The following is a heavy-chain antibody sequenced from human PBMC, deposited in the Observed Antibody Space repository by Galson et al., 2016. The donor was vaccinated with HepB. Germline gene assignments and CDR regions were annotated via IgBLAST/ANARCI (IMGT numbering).Heavy chain of an antibody. CDR1: GFTFSGYA. CDR3: ARAEGDGYNPFRDWFDP. Sequence: SLRLSCAASGFTFSGYAMTWVRQAPGKGLKWVAYIDSSSGTIYYADSVKGRFTISRDNAKNSLYLQMNSLRDEDTAVYYCARAEGDGYNPFRDWFDPWGQGTLVTVSS. CDR2: IDSSSGTI. D-gene: IGHD5-24*01. V-gene: IGHV3-48*02. J-gene: IGHJ5*02.